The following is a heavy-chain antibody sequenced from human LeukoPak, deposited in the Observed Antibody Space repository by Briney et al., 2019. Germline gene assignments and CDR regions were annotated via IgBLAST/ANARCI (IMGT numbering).Heavy chain of an antibody. CDR3: ARVGAPGAESESFDY. V-gene: IGHV3-20*01. D-gene: IGHD4/OR15-4a*01. J-gene: IGHJ4*02. CDR2: INWNGGST. CDR1: GFTFDDYG. Sequence: PGGSLRLSCAASGFTFDDYGMSWVRQAPGKGLEWVSGINWNGGSTGYADSVKGRFTISRDNAKSSLYLQMNSLRAEDTALYHCARVGAPGAESESFDYWGQGTLVTVSS.